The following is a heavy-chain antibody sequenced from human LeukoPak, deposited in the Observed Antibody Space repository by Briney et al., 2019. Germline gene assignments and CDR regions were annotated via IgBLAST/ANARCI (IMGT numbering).Heavy chain of an antibody. D-gene: IGHD2-2*01. CDR1: GYTFTSYG. V-gene: IGHV1-18*04. Sequence: ASVKVSCKASGYTFTSYGISWVRQAPGQGLEWMGWISAYNGNTNYAQKLQGRVTMTTDTSTSTAYMELRSLRSDDTAVYYCARGSPYCSRTSCYVGDYWGQGTLVTVSS. CDR3: ARGSPYCSRTSCYVGDY. CDR2: ISAYNGNT. J-gene: IGHJ4*02.